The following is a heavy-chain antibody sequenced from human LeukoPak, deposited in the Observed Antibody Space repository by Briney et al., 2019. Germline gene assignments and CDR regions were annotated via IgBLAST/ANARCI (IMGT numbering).Heavy chain of an antibody. CDR3: ARDRVGATDYFDY. V-gene: IGHV3-23*01. CDR1: GFTFSSYA. CDR2: ISGSGGST. D-gene: IGHD1-26*01. Sequence: GGSLRLSCAASGFTFSSYAMSWVRQAPGKGLEWVSAISGSGGSTYYADSVKGRFTISRDNSKNTLYLQMNSLRAEDTAVYYCARDRVGATDYFDYWGQGTLVTVSS. J-gene: IGHJ4*02.